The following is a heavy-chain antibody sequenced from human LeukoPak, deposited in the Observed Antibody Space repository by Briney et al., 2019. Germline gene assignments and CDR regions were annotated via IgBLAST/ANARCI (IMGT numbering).Heavy chain of an antibody. CDR2: IRSKAYGGTT. V-gene: IGHV3-49*04. D-gene: IGHD2-15*01. CDR1: GFTFGDYA. J-gene: IGHJ4*02. CDR3: TRDIDADYVDY. Sequence: TGGSPRLSCTASGFTFGDYAMSWVRQAPGKGLEWIGFIRSKAYGGTTEYAASVKGRLIISRDDSKSIVYLQMNSLKTEDTAVYYCTRDIDADYVDYWGQGTLVTVSS.